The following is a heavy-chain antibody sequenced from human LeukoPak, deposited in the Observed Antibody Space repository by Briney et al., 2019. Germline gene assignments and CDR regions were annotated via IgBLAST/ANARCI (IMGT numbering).Heavy chain of an antibody. V-gene: IGHV3-30-3*01. Sequence: GRSLRLSCAASGFTFSSYAMHWVRQAPGKGLEWVAVISYDGSNKYYADSVKGRFTISRDNSKNTLYLQMNSLRAEDTAVYYCARDKGYYDSASGAFDIWGQGTMVTVSS. D-gene: IGHD3-22*01. CDR1: GFTFSSYA. J-gene: IGHJ3*02. CDR3: ARDKGYYDSASGAFDI. CDR2: ISYDGSNK.